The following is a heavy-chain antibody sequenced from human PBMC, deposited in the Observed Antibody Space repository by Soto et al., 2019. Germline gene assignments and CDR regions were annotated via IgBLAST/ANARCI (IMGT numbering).Heavy chain of an antibody. V-gene: IGHV3-30*18. D-gene: IGHD1-1*01. CDR2: TSYDGNVA. CDR3: AKEGPITNWYFDY. CDR1: GFTFSSYG. Sequence: QVQLVESGGGVVQPGRSLRLSCAASGFTFSSYGMHWVRQAPGKGLERVTVTSYDGNVAYYADSVKGRFTISRDNSKNTLYLQMNSLRTEDTAMYYCAKEGPITNWYFDYWGQGTLVTVSS. J-gene: IGHJ4*02.